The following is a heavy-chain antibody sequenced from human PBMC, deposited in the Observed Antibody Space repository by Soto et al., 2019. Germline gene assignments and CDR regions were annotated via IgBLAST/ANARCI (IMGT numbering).Heavy chain of an antibody. D-gene: IGHD3-22*01. J-gene: IGHJ2*01. Sequence: GGSLRLSCAASGFTFSSYSMNWVRQAPGKGLEWVSSISSSSSYIYYADSVKGRFTISRDNAKNSLYLQMNSLRAEDTAVYYCARAHGDYYDSSGYYWYFDLWGRGTLVTVSS. CDR3: ARAHGDYYDSSGYYWYFDL. CDR2: ISSSSSYI. V-gene: IGHV3-21*01. CDR1: GFTFSSYS.